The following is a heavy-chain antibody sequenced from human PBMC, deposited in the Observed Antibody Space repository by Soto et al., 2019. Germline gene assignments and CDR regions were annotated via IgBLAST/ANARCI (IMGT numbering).Heavy chain of an antibody. CDR3: AKDGRAAAGPESPRDY. CDR2: ISYDGSNK. D-gene: IGHD6-13*01. Sequence: QVQLVESGGGVVQPGRSLRLSCAASGFTFSSYGMHWVRQAPGKGLEWVAVISYDGSNKYYADSVKGRFTIYRDNSKNTLDPQPHSLRAEDAPVYYCAKDGRAAAGPESPRDYWGQGTLVTVSS. CDR1: GFTFSSYG. V-gene: IGHV3-30*18. J-gene: IGHJ4*02.